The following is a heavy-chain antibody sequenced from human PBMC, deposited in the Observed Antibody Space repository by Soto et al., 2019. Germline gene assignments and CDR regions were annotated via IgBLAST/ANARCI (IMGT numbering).Heavy chain of an antibody. J-gene: IGHJ4*02. CDR1: GYAFTTYG. CDR3: ARGRYGEY. Sequence: QVHLVQSGAEVKKPGASVKVSCKGSGYAFTTYGITWVRQAPGQGLEWMGWISAHNGNTNYAQKLQGRVTVTRDTSTSTPYMERRRLRSGDTAVYYCARGRYGEYWGQGALVTVSS. V-gene: IGHV1-18*01. CDR2: ISAHNGNT. D-gene: IGHD3-10*01.